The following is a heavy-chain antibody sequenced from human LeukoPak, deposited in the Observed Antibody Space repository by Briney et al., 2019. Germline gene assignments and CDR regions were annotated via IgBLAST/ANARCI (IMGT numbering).Heavy chain of an antibody. CDR2: ISSTSNYI. V-gene: IGHV3-21*01. CDR1: GFTFSTYA. Sequence: GGSLRLSCAASGFTFSTYAISWVRQALGKGLEWVSCISSTSNYIFYADSVRGRFTISRDNAKNSLYLQMDSLRAEDTAVYYCARPLIPGSTSNNWFDPWGQGTLVTVSS. CDR3: ARPLIPGSTSNNWFDP. D-gene: IGHD2-2*01. J-gene: IGHJ5*02.